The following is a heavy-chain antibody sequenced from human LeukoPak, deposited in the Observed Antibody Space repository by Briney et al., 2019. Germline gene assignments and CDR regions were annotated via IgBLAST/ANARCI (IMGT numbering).Heavy chain of an antibody. J-gene: IGHJ3*02. D-gene: IGHD3-3*01. Sequence: PSETLSLTCTVSGGSISSSSYYWGWIRQPPGKGLEWIGSIYYSGSTYYSPSLKSRVTISVDTSKNQFSLKLSSVTAADTAVYYCARGRIYDFWSGYAFDIWGQGTMVTVSS. CDR2: IYYSGST. V-gene: IGHV4-39*07. CDR1: GGSISSSSYY. CDR3: ARGRIYDFWSGYAFDI.